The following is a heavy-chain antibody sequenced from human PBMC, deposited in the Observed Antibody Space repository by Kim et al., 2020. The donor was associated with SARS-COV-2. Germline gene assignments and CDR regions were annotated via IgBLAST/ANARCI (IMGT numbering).Heavy chain of an antibody. V-gene: IGHV3-21*01. Sequence: GGSLRLSCAASGFTFSSYSMNWVRQAPGKGLEWVSSISSSSSYIYYADSVKGRFTISRDNAKNSLYLQMNSLRAEDTAVYYCARDPKDGYTSERYWGQGTLVTVSS. CDR1: GFTFSSYS. CDR2: ISSSSSYI. J-gene: IGHJ4*02. CDR3: ARDPKDGYTSERY. D-gene: IGHD5-12*01.